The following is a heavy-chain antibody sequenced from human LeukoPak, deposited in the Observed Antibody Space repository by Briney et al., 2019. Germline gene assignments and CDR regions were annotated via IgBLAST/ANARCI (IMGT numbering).Heavy chain of an antibody. J-gene: IGHJ4*02. CDR1: GGSFSGYY. D-gene: IGHD6-19*01. CDR2: INHSGST. CDR3: ARRTGYSSGWYGDNFDY. V-gene: IGHV4-34*01. Sequence: PSETLSLTCAVYGGSFSGYYWSWIRQPPGKGLEWIGEINHSGSTYYNPSLKSRVTISVDTSKNQFSLKLSSVTAADTAVYYCARRTGYSSGWYGDNFDYWGQGTLVTVSS.